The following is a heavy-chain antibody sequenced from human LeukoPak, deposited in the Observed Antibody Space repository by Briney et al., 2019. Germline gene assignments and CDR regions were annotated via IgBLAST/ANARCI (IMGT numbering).Heavy chain of an antibody. J-gene: IGHJ3*02. Sequence: PSETLSLTCAVYGGSFSGYYWSWIRQPPGKGLEWIGEINHSGSTNYNPSLKSRVTISVDTSKNQFSLKLSSVTAADTAVYYCARHQPRRGDAFDIWGQGTMVTVSS. V-gene: IGHV4-34*01. D-gene: IGHD2-2*01. CDR3: ARHQPRRGDAFDI. CDR1: GGSFSGYY. CDR2: INHSGST.